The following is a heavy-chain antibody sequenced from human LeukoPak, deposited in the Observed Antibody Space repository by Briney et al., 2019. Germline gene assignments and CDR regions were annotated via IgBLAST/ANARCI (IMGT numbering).Heavy chain of an antibody. CDR1: GGSINSYF. CDR2: IYTGGST. V-gene: IGHV4-4*07. CDR3: ARDVLGYCSSTSCYWDWFDP. Sequence: SETLSLTCTVSGGSINSYFWTWIRQPAGKGLEWIGRIYTGGSTNYNPSLKSRVTMSVDTSKNQFSLKLSSMTATDTAVYYCARDVLGYCSSTSCYWDWFDPWGQGTLVTVSS. D-gene: IGHD2-2*01. J-gene: IGHJ5*02.